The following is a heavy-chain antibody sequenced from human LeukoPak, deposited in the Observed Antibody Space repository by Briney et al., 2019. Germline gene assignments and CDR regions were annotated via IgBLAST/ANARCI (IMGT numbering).Heavy chain of an antibody. Sequence: GGSLRLSCAASGFTFSGYTMTWVRQAPGKGLEWVSSISNISTYIYYADSVKGRFTISRDNVQNSLYLQMNSLRAEDTAVYYCASFVVFYGSGSYYFDYWGQGTLVTVSS. V-gene: IGHV3-21*01. CDR3: ASFVVFYGSGSYYFDY. D-gene: IGHD3-10*01. CDR2: ISNISTYI. CDR1: GFTFSGYT. J-gene: IGHJ4*02.